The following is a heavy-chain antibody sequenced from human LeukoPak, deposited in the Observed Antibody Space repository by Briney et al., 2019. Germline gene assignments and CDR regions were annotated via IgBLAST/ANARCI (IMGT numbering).Heavy chain of an antibody. D-gene: IGHD3-10*01. V-gene: IGHV4-59*01. CDR3: ARRVQMSSASATSNTWLDP. CDR1: GDSISSYY. Sequence: AETLSLTCTVSGDSISSYYWNWIRQPPGKGLEWIGHIHFSGDTNYNPSLKSRVTISLDSAKNQFSLRLISVTAADTAVYYCARRVQMSSASATSNTWLDPWGQGTLVSAS. CDR2: IHFSGDT. J-gene: IGHJ5*02.